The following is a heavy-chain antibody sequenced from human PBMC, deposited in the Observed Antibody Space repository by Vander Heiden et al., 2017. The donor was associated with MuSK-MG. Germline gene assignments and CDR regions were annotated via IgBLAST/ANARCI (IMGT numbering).Heavy chain of an antibody. CDR1: GGSISSYY. D-gene: IGHD3-10*01. Sequence: QVQLQESGPGLVKPSETLSLTCTVSGGSISSYYWSWFRQPPGKGLEWIGYIYYSGSTNYNPSLKSRVTISVDTSKNQFSLKLSSVTAADTAVYYCARGKVYYYGSGVYPWFDPWGQGTLVTVSS. CDR3: ARGKVYYYGSGVYPWFDP. J-gene: IGHJ5*02. CDR2: IYYSGST. V-gene: IGHV4-59*01.